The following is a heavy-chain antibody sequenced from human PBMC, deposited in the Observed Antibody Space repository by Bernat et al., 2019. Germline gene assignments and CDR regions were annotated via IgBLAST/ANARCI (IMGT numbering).Heavy chain of an antibody. CDR3: ARDLVEGRFLVWLSLGNWFDP. J-gene: IGHJ5*02. CDR1: GFTFSSYA. V-gene: IGHV3-30*01. CDR2: ISYDGSNK. Sequence: QVQLVESGGGVVQPGRSLRLSCAASGFTFSSYAMHWVRQAPGKGLEWVAVISYDGSNKYYADSVKGRFTISRDNSKNTLYLQMNSLRAEDTAVYYCARDLVEGRFLVWLSLGNWFDPWGQGTLVTVSS. D-gene: IGHD3-3*01.